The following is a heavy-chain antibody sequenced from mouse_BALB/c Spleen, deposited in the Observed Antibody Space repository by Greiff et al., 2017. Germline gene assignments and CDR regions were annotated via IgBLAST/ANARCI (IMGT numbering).Heavy chain of an antibody. J-gene: IGHJ2*01. CDR3: ARSEVVDPHFDY. CDR2: IDPANGNT. CDR1: GFNIKDTY. Sequence: EVQLQQSGAELVKPGASVKLSCTASGFNIKDTYMHWVKQRPEQGLEWIGRIDPANGNTKYDPKFQGKATITADTSSNTAYLQLSSLTSEDTAVYYCARSEVVDPHFDYWGQGTTLTVSS. V-gene: IGHV14-3*02. D-gene: IGHD1-1*01.